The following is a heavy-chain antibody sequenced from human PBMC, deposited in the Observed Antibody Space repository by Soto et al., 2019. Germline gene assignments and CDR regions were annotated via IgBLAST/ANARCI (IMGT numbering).Heavy chain of an antibody. J-gene: IGHJ1*01. Sequence: TLSLTCTVSGGSISSGAYYWSWIRQHPGKGLEWIGYIYYSGSTYYNPSLKSRVTISVDTSKNQFSLKLSSVTAADTAVYYCAIYDSSGSRGCKHWGQGTLVTVS. CDR2: IYYSGST. CDR3: AIYDSSGSRGCKH. D-gene: IGHD3-22*01. V-gene: IGHV4-31*03. CDR1: GGSISSGAYY.